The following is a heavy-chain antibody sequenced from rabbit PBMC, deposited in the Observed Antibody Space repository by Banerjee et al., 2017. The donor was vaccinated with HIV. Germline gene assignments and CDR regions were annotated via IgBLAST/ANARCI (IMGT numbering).Heavy chain of an antibody. Sequence: QSLEESGGDLVKPGASLTLTCTASGFSFSNGYVMCWVRQAPGKGLEWIACIVAGSSGSTYYASWAKGRFTISKTSSTTVTLQMTSLTAADTATYFCARNDYGDYAYYFDLWGPGTLVTVS. CDR3: ARNDYGDYAYYFDL. D-gene: IGHD2-1*01. J-gene: IGHJ4*01. CDR2: IVAGSSGST. CDR1: GFSFSNGYV. V-gene: IGHV1S40*01.